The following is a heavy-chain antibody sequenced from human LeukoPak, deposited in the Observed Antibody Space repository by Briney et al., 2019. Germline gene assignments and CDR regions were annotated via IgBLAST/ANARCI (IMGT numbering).Heavy chain of an antibody. D-gene: IGHD6-13*01. CDR2: IYYSGST. V-gene: IGHV4-59*08. Sequence: SETLSLTCAVYGGSFSSYYWSWIRQPPGKGLEWIGYIYYSGSTNYNPSLKSRVTISVDTSKNQFSLKLSSVTAADTAVYYCARGSSSWHLFDYWGQGTLVTVSS. CDR3: ARGSSSWHLFDY. J-gene: IGHJ4*02. CDR1: GGSFSSYY.